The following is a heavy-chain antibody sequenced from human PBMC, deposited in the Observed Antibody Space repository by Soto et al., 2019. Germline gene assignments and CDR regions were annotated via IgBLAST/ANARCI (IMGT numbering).Heavy chain of an antibody. CDR3: AHKGGGDRILDY. D-gene: IGHD3-16*01. CDR2: IYWDDDK. J-gene: IGHJ4*02. V-gene: IGHV2-5*02. CDR1: GFSLSTSGVG. Sequence: QITLKESGPTLVKPTQTLTLTCTFSGFSLSTSGVGVGWIRQPPGKALEWLALIYWDDDKRYSPSLKSRLTITKDTSKNQVVLTMTNMDPVDTATYYWAHKGGGDRILDYWGQGTLVTVSS.